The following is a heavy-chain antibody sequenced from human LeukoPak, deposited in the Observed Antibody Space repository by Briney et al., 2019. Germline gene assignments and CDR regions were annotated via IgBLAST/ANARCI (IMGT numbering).Heavy chain of an antibody. V-gene: IGHV4-4*09. CDR3: ARHGSVRSPLGP. Sequence: SETLSLTCTVSGGSISSYYWSWIRQPPGKGLEWIGYIYATGSTNYNPSLKSRVPISVDTSKNQFSLNLRSVTAADTAVYYCARHGSVRSPLGPWGQGTLVTVSS. D-gene: IGHD3-10*01. CDR1: GGSISSYY. J-gene: IGHJ5*02. CDR2: IYATGST.